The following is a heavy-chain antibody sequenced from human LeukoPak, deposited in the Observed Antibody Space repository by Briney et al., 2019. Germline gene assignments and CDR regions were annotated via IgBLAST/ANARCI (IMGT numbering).Heavy chain of an antibody. J-gene: IGHJ4*02. D-gene: IGHD3-22*01. Sequence: GASVKVSCKASGYTFTSYDINWVRQATGQGLEWMGWMNPNSGNTGYAQKFQGRVTITTDESTSTAYMELSSLRSEDTAVYYCARGHYYDSSGYFDYWGQGTLVTVSS. CDR3: ARGHYYDSSGYFDY. V-gene: IGHV1-8*03. CDR1: GYTFTSYD. CDR2: MNPNSGNT.